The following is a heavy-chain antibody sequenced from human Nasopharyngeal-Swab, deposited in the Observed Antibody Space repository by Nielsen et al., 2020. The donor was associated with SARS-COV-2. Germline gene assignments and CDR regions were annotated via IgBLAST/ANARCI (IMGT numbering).Heavy chain of an antibody. CDR3: ARHITPLGSDRGYYDSSGYEGGFDY. D-gene: IGHD3-22*01. CDR2: IYPGDSDT. J-gene: IGHJ4*02. CDR1: GYSFTSYW. V-gene: IGHV5-51*01. Sequence: GGSLRLSCKGSGYSFTSYWIGWVRQLPGKGLEWMGIIYPGDSDTRYSPSFQGQVTLSADKSISTAYLQWSSLKASDTAMYYCARHITPLGSDRGYYDSSGYEGGFDYWGQGTLVTVSS.